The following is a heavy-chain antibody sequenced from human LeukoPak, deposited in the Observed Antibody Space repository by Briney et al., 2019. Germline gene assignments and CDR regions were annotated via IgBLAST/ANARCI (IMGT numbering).Heavy chain of an antibody. CDR3: ARERGRLVDY. CDR1: GGSISSYY. J-gene: IGHJ4*02. CDR2: TYGSA. V-gene: IGHV4-59*12. D-gene: IGHD3-9*01. Sequence: SETLSLTCTVSGGSISSYYWSWIRLLPGKGLEWIGYTYGSANYNPSLKNRSISVDTSKNQFSLRLTSVTAADTAVYYCARERGRLVDYWGQGTLVTVSS.